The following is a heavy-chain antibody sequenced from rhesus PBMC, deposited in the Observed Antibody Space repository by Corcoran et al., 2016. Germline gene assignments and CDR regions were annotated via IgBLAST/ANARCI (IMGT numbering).Heavy chain of an antibody. CDR3: AKDHGGRYPED. V-gene: IGHV3S5*01. CDR2: ISDTGGNT. J-gene: IGHJ4*01. D-gene: IGHD4-29*01. CDR1: DFPFRTYG. Sequence: EVQLVETGGGLVQPGGTLKLSCPASDFPFRTYGMNWVRQAPGKGQEWVSTISDTGGNTYYADSVKGRFTISRDNSKNTLSLQMNSLRTEDTAVYFCAKDHGGRYPEDWSQGVLVTVSS.